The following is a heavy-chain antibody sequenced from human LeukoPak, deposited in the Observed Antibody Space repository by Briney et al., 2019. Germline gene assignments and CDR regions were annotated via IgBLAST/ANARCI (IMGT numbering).Heavy chain of an antibody. CDR3: ARTDLTGFDY. CDR2: IYYSGST. Sequence: SETLSLTCTVSGGSISSYYWSWIRQPPGKGLEWIGYIYYSGSTNYNPSLKSRVTISVDTSKNQFSLKLSSVTAADTAVYYCARTDLTGFDYWGQGTLVIVSS. CDR1: GGSISSYY. J-gene: IGHJ4*02. V-gene: IGHV4-59*01. D-gene: IGHD4/OR15-4a*01.